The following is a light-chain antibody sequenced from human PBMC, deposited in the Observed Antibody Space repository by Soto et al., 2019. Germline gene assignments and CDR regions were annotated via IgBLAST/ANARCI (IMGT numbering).Light chain of an antibody. CDR3: AAWDACLDGYV. CDR1: SSNLGDNA. Sequence: QSVLTQPPSASGTPGQRVTISCSTTSSNLGDNAVNWYQHVPGTAPTLLIYSYVQRPSGAPDRFSGSKSGTSASLAIGGLQSEDEAAYYCAAWDACLDGYVFGTGTKLTVL. J-gene: IGLJ1*01. V-gene: IGLV1-44*01. CDR2: SYV.